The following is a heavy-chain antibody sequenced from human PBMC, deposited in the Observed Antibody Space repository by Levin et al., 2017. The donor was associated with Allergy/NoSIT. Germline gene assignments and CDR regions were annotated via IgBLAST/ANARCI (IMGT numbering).Heavy chain of an antibody. CDR3: AKLAESYYYDSSGYFENKFDY. Sequence: GESLKISCAASGFTFSSYGMHWVRQAPGKGLEWVAVISYDGSNKYYADSVKGRFTISRDNSKNTLYLQMNSLRAEDTAVYYCAKLAESYYYDSSGYFENKFDYWGQGTLVTVSS. D-gene: IGHD3-22*01. J-gene: IGHJ4*02. V-gene: IGHV3-30*18. CDR1: GFTFSSYG. CDR2: ISYDGSNK.